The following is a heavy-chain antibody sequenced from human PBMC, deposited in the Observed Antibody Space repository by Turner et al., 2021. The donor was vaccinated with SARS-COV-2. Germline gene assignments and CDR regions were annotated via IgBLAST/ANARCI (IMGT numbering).Heavy chain of an antibody. CDR2: IYYSGTT. J-gene: IGHJ1*01. V-gene: IGHV4-39*02. D-gene: IGHD2-21*02. CDR3: ARDGGDQPRYFQH. Sequence: QLHLQESGPGLGTPSEALSLPSTASGGSISSSSYHWGWIRQHPGKGREWIGSIYYSGTTYYNPSQKRRVTIAVDTTKKQYMLKLSFVSAADTAVYYCARDGGDQPRYFQHWGQGTLVTVSS. CDR1: GGSISSSSYH.